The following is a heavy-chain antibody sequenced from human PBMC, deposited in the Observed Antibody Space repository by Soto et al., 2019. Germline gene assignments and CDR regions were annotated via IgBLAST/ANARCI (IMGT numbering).Heavy chain of an antibody. Sequence: SEPLSLTCTVSGGSISSSYWSWIRQPPGKGLEWIGYIYYSGSTNYNPSLKSRVTISVETSKNRFSLKLSSVTAADTAVYYCATYTGWLQPFDYWGQGTLVTVSS. CDR3: ATYTGWLQPFDY. D-gene: IGHD5-12*01. CDR1: GGSISSSY. V-gene: IGHV4-59*01. J-gene: IGHJ4*02. CDR2: IYYSGST.